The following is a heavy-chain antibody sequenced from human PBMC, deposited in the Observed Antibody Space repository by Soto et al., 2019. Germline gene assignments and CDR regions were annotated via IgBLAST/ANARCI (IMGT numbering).Heavy chain of an antibody. D-gene: IGHD3-10*01. Sequence: PSETLSLTCAVYGGSFIGYYWTWIRQSPGKGLEWIGEINHSGSTYYNPSLKSRVTISVDTPKNQFSLKVTSVTAEDTAVYYCARITMVRGANADYWGQGTLVTVSS. CDR2: INHSGST. CDR3: ARITMVRGANADY. CDR1: GGSFIGYY. V-gene: IGHV4-34*01. J-gene: IGHJ4*02.